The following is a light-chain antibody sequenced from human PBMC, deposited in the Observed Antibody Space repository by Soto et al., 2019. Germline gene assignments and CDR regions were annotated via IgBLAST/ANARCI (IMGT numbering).Light chain of an antibody. J-gene: IGLJ1*01. Sequence: QSVLTQPGSVSGSPGQSTTISCTGTSSDVGGYNYVSWYQQHPGKAPKFMIYDVSNRPSGVSTRFSGSKSGNTASLTISGLQAEDEADYYCNSYTTSNTRQIVFGTGTKVTVL. V-gene: IGLV2-14*01. CDR2: DVS. CDR3: NSYTTSNTRQIV. CDR1: SSDVGGYNY.